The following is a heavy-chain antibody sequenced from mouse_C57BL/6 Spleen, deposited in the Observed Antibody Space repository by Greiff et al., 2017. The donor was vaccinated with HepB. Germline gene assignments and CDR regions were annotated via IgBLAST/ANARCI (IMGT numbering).Heavy chain of an antibody. D-gene: IGHD2-1*01. Sequence: QVQLQQPGPELVKPGASVKLSCKASGYTFTSYWMHWVKQRPGQGLEWIGNINPSNGGTNYNEKFKSKATLTVNKSSSTAYLQLSSLTSEDSAVYYCAYGKYVGLYAMDYWGQGTSVTVSS. CDR2: INPSNGGT. CDR1: GYTFTSYW. J-gene: IGHJ4*01. CDR3: AYGKYVGLYAMDY. V-gene: IGHV1-53*01.